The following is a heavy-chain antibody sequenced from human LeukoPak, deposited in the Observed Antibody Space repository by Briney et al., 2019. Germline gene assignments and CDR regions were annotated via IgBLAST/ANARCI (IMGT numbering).Heavy chain of an antibody. CDR2: ISSSSSYI. Sequence: GGSLRLSCAASGFTFSSYSMNWVRQAPGKGLEWVSSISSSSSYIYYADSVKGRFTISRDNAKNSLYLQMNSLRAEDTAVYYCAIIVGAPLGYYYYGMDVWGQGTTVTVSS. J-gene: IGHJ6*02. CDR1: GFTFSSYS. CDR3: AIIVGAPLGYYYYGMDV. V-gene: IGHV3-21*01. D-gene: IGHD1-26*01.